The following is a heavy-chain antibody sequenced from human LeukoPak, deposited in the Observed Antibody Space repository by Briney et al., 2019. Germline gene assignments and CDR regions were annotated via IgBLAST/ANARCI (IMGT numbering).Heavy chain of an antibody. CDR2: IYYSGST. D-gene: IGHD3-10*01. J-gene: IGHJ4*02. V-gene: IGHV4-59*08. Sequence: PSETLSLTCTVSGGSISSYYWSWIRQPPGKGLEWIGYIYYSGSTNYNPSLKSRVTISVDTSKNQFSLKLSSVTAADTAVYYCASSITMVRGVYFDYWGQGTLVTVSS. CDR3: ASSITMVRGVYFDY. CDR1: GGSISSYY.